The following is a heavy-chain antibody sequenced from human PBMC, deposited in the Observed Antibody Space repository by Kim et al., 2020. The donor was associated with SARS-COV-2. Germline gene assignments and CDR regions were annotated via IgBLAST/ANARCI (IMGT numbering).Heavy chain of an antibody. J-gene: IGHJ3*02. Sequence: GGSLRLSCAASGFTLSDHYIDWVRQAPGKGLEWVGRSRNKASSFTTEYAASVKGRFTISREDSKNSLYLQMSSLNTEDTAVYYCARPMGDGWGDAFDIWGQGTMVTVSS. CDR2: SRNKASSFTT. D-gene: IGHD1-26*01. CDR3: ARPMGDGWGDAFDI. CDR1: GFTLSDHY. V-gene: IGHV3-72*01.